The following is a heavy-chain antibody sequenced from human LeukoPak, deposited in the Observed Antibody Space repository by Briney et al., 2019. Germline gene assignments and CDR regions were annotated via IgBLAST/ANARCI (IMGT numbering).Heavy chain of an antibody. J-gene: IGHJ4*02. D-gene: IGHD2-15*01. Sequence: SETLSLTCAVSGGSISSYYWSWIRQPPGKGLEWIGYIYYSGSSNYNPSPKSRGTISVDMSKNQFSLKLSSVTAADTAVYYCARAGPDCSGGSCYGVFVYWGQGALVTVSS. CDR2: IYYSGSS. CDR3: ARAGPDCSGGSCYGVFVY. CDR1: GGSISSYY. V-gene: IGHV4-59*12.